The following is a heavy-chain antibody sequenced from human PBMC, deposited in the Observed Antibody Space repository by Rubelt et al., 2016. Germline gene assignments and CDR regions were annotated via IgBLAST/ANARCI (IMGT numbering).Heavy chain of an antibody. V-gene: IGHV3-30*18. D-gene: IGHD4-11*01. CDR3: AKDGTSYSNLLPRNKDERNHNNIFDY. Sequence: GFTFSSYGMHWVRQAPGKGLEWVAVISYDGSNKYYADSVKGRFTISRDNSKNTLYLQMNSLRAEDTAVYYCAKDGTSYSNLLPRNKDERNHNNIFDYWGQGTLVTVSS. CDR2: ISYDGSNK. J-gene: IGHJ4*02. CDR1: GFTFSSYG.